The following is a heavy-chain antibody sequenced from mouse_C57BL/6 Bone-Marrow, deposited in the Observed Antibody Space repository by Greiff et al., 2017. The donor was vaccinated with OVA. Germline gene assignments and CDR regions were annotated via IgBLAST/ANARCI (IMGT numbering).Heavy chain of an antibody. D-gene: IGHD1-1*01. Sequence: VQLQQSGAELVRPGASVKLSCTASGFNIKDDYMHWVKQRPEQGLEWIGWIDPENGATEYASKFQGKATITADTSSNTAYLQLSSLTSEDTAVYYCTTGVTTVAFDYWGQGTTLTVSS. V-gene: IGHV14-4*01. CDR3: TTGVTTVAFDY. CDR2: IDPENGAT. CDR1: GFNIKDDY. J-gene: IGHJ2*01.